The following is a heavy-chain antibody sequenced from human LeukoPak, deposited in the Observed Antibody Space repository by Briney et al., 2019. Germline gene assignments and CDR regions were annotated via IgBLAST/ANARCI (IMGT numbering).Heavy chain of an antibody. D-gene: IGHD3-10*01. J-gene: IGHJ6*02. CDR3: AKAGAEDYYYGMDV. V-gene: IGHV3-9*01. Sequence: GGSLRLSCAASGFTFDDYAMHWVRQAPGKGLEWVSGISWNSGSIGYADSVKGRFTISRDNAKNSLYLQMNSLRAEDTALYYCAKAGAEDYYYGMDVWGQGTTVTVSS. CDR1: GFTFDDYA. CDR2: ISWNSGSI.